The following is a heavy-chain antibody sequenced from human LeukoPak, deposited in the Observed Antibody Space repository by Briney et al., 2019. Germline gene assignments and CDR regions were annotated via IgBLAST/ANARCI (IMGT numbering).Heavy chain of an antibody. D-gene: IGHD2-2*01. V-gene: IGHV3-23*01. J-gene: IGHJ4*02. CDR1: GFTFSSYA. CDR3: AKIAIDIVVVPAATDY. Sequence: PGGSLRLSCAASGFTFSSYAMSWVRQAPGKGLEWVSAISGSGGSTHYADSVKGRFTISRDNSKNTLYLQMNSLRAEDTAVYYCAKIAIDIVVVPAATDYWGQGTLVTVSS. CDR2: ISGSGGST.